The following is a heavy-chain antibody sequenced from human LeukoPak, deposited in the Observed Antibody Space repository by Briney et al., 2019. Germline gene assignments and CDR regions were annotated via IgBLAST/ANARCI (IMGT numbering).Heavy chain of an antibody. J-gene: IGHJ4*02. CDR2: IYSAGST. V-gene: IGHV3-53*01. Sequence: GGSLRLSCAASRFTFSSYAMSWVRQAPGKGLEWVSIIYSAGSTYYADSVKGRFTISRDNSKNTLYLQMNSLRAEDTAVYYCAKGHCTNGICWLDWGQGTLVTVSS. CDR3: AKGHCTNGICWLD. D-gene: IGHD2-8*01. CDR1: RFTFSSYA.